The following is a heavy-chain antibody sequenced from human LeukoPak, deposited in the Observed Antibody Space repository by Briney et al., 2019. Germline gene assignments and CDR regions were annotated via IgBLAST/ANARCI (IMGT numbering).Heavy chain of an antibody. CDR1: GFTFSSYA. Sequence: PGRSLRLSCAASGFTFSSYAMHWVRQAPGKGLEWVAVISYDGSNKYCADSVKGRFTISRDNSKNTLYLQMNSLRAEDTAVYYCARDHPNCSGGSCYGPIDYWGQGTLVTVSS. J-gene: IGHJ4*02. V-gene: IGHV3-30*04. CDR3: ARDHPNCSGGSCYGPIDY. CDR2: ISYDGSNK. D-gene: IGHD2-15*01.